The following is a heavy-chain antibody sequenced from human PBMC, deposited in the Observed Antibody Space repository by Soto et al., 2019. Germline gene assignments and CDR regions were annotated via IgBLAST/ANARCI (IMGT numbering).Heavy chain of an antibody. CDR3: ARDLSYGDDYYYMDV. CDR2: IYSGGST. J-gene: IGHJ6*03. Sequence: GGSLRICCAASGFTVSSNYMSWVRQAPGKGLEWVSVIYSGGSTYYADSVKGRFTISRDNSKNTLYLQMNSLRAEDTAVYYCARDLSYGDDYYYMDVWGKGTTVTVSS. CDR1: GFTVSSNY. D-gene: IGHD4-17*01. V-gene: IGHV3-66*01.